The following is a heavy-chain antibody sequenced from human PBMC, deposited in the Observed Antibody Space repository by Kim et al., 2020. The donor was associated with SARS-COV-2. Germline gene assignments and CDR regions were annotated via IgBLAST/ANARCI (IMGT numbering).Heavy chain of an antibody. CDR3: ARDRQRAGTGVDY. D-gene: IGHD6-19*01. CDR2: TYYRSKWYT. V-gene: IGHV6-1*01. J-gene: IGHJ4*02. Sequence: SQTLSLTCDISGDSVSSNSAAWNWIRQSPSRGLEWLGRTYYRSKWYTHYALSVKGRITINPDTSKNQFSLQLNSVTPEDTAVYYCARDRQRAGTGVDYWGQRTLVTVSS. CDR1: GDSVSSNSAA.